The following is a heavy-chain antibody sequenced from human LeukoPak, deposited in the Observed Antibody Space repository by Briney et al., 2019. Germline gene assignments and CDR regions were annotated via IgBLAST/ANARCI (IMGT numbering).Heavy chain of an antibody. CDR3: ARSSERKYYFDY. D-gene: IGHD3-22*01. Sequence: GGSLRLSCAASGFTFSSYGMHRVRQAPGKGLEWVAFIRYDGSNKYYADSVKGRFTISRDNSKNTLYLQMNSLRAEDTAVYYCARSSERKYYFDYWGQGTLVTVSS. CDR1: GFTFSSYG. CDR2: IRYDGSNK. J-gene: IGHJ4*02. V-gene: IGHV3-30*02.